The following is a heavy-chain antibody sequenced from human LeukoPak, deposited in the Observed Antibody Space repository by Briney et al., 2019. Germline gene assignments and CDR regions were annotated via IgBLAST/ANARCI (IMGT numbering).Heavy chain of an antibody. CDR3: ASGVMVRGVTRTYFDY. V-gene: IGHV1-18*01. CDR2: ISGDNGNT. CDR1: GYTFNSYG. J-gene: IGHJ4*02. Sequence: AASVKVSCKASGYTFNSYGISWVRQAPGQGLEWLGWISGDNGNTNYAQKLQGRVTMTTDTSTSTAYMELRSLRSDDTAVYYCASGVMVRGVTRTYFDYWGQGTLVTVSS. D-gene: IGHD3-10*01.